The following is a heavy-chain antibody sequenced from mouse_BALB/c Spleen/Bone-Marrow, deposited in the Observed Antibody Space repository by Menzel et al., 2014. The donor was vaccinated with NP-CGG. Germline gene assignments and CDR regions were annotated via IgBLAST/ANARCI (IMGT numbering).Heavy chain of an antibody. V-gene: IGHV1S137*01. CDR1: GYTFTDHA. D-gene: IGHD2-14*01. CDR3: ARSGKVRNAMDY. J-gene: IGHJ4*01. Sequence: QVQLQQSGAKLVGPGVSVKISCKGSGYTFTDHAIHWVKRSHAKSLEWIGVISGYYGDAIYNQKFKGKATMTVDKSSSTAYMELARLTSEDSAIYYCARSGKVRNAMDYWGQGTSVTVSS. CDR2: ISGYYGDA.